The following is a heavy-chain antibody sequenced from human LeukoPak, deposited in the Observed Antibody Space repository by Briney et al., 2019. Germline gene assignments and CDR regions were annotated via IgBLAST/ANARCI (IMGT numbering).Heavy chain of an antibody. CDR2: ISGSGSTI. V-gene: IGHV3-11*04. CDR1: GFTLSDYY. Sequence: GGSLRLSCAASGFTLSDYYMSWIRQAPGKGLEWVSYISGSGSTIYYADSVKGRVTISRDNAKNSLYLQMNSLRAEDTAVYYCARGALGDYCNYDWGQGTLVTVSS. CDR3: ARGALGDYCNYD. J-gene: IGHJ4*02. D-gene: IGHD4-11*01.